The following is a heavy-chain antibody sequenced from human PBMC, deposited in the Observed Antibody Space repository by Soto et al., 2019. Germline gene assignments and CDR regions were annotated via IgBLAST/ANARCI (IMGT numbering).Heavy chain of an antibody. CDR2: ISGSGGST. CDR3: AKGVTYYYDGSGYYYDY. D-gene: IGHD3-22*01. CDR1: GFTFSSYA. Sequence: GGSLRLSCAASGFTFSSYAMSWVRQAPGKGLEWVSAISGSGGSTYYADSVKGRFTISRDNSKNTLYLQMNSLRAEDTTVYYCAKGVTYYYDGSGYYYDYWGQGTLVTVSS. J-gene: IGHJ4*02. V-gene: IGHV3-23*01.